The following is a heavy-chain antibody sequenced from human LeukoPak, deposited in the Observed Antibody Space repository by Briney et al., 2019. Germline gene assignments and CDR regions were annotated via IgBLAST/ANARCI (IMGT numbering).Heavy chain of an antibody. CDR3: ARVSDYYGSGYAFDI. V-gene: IGHV3-7*03. CDR2: IKQDGSEK. Sequence: GGSLRLSCAASGFTFSSYWMSWVRQAPGKGLEWVANIKQDGSEKYYVDSVRGRFTISRDNAKNSLYLQVNSLRAEDTAVYYCARVSDYYGSGYAFDIWGQGTMVTVSS. D-gene: IGHD3-10*01. J-gene: IGHJ3*02. CDR1: GFTFSSYW.